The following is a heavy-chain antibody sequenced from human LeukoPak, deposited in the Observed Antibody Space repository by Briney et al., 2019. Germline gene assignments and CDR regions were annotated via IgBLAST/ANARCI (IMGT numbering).Heavy chain of an antibody. J-gene: IGHJ4*02. CDR3: ARDVTPDYGDFSLQRY. CDR2: IYSGGST. V-gene: IGHV3-66*02. D-gene: IGHD4-17*01. CDR1: GFTVSSNY. Sequence: PGGSLRLSCAASGFTVSSNYMSWVRQAPGKGLDWVSVIYSGGSTYYADSVKGRFTISRDNSKNTLYLQMNSLRAEDTAVYYCARDVTPDYGDFSLQRYWGQGTLVTVSS.